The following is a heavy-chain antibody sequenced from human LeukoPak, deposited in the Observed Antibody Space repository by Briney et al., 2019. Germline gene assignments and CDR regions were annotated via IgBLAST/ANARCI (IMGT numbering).Heavy chain of an antibody. CDR2: IKQDGSEK. V-gene: IGHV3-7*01. Sequence: GGSLRLSCAASGFTFRTYVMSWVRQAPGQGLEWVANIKQDGSEKFYVDSVWGRFTISRDNAKNSVYLQMNSLRVEDTAVYYCAVLRGNNYWGQGTLVTVSS. D-gene: IGHD3-10*01. CDR3: AVLRGNNY. CDR1: GFTFRTYV. J-gene: IGHJ4*02.